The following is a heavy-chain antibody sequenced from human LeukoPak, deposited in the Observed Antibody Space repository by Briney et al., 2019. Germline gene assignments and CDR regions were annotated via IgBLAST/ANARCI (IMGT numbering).Heavy chain of an antibody. V-gene: IGHV3-30*18. D-gene: IGHD6-6*01. CDR1: GFTFSSYA. J-gene: IGHJ4*02. CDR3: AKDPGSRLSSRIY. CDR2: ISYDGSNK. Sequence: GGSLRLSCAASGFTFSSYAMSWVRQAPGKGLEWVAVISYDGSNKYYADSVKGRFTISRDNSKNTLYLQMNSLRAEDTAVYYCAKDPGSRLSSRIYWGQGTLVTVSS.